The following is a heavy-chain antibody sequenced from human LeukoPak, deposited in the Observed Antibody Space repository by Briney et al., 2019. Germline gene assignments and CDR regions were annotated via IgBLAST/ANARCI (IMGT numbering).Heavy chain of an antibody. V-gene: IGHV5-10-1*01. J-gene: IGHJ6*02. Sequence: GESLKISCKGSGYSFTSYWISWVRQMPGKGLEWRGRIDPSDSYTNYSPSFQGHVTISADKSISTAYLQWSSLKASDTAMYYCARLNCRSSSTSCKNRYYYGMDVWGQGTTVTVSS. CDR3: ARLNCRSSSTSCKNRYYYGMDV. D-gene: IGHD2-2*01. CDR2: IDPSDSYT. CDR1: GYSFTSYW.